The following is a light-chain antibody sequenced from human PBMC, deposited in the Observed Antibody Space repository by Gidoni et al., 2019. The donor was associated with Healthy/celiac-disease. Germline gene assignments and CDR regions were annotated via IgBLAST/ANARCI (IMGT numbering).Light chain of an antibody. Sequence: QSVLTQPPSVSGAPGQRVTISCTGSSANIGAGYDVHWYQPLPGTAPKLLIYGNSNRPSGVPDRFSGSKSGTSASLAITGLQAEDEADYYCQSYDRSLSGWVFGGGTKLTVL. CDR3: QSYDRSLSGWV. CDR1: SANIGAGYD. CDR2: GNS. V-gene: IGLV1-40*01. J-gene: IGLJ3*02.